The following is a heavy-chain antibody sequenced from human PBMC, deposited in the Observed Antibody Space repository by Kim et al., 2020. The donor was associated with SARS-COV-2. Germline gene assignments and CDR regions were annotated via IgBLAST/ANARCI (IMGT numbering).Heavy chain of an antibody. CDR1: GYTFTSYY. D-gene: IGHD3-22*01. CDR3: ARPREEIFWGSSGYYYSTFDY. V-gene: IGHV1-46*01. J-gene: IGHJ4*02. Sequence: ASVKVSCKASGYTFTSYYMHWVRQAPGQGLEWMGIINPSGGSTSYAQKFQGRVTMTRDTSTSTVYMELSSLRSEDTAVYYCARPREEIFWGSSGYYYSTFDYWGQGTLVTVSS. CDR2: INPSGGST.